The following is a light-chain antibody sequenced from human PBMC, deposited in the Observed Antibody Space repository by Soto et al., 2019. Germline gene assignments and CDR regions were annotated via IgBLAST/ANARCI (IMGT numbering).Light chain of an antibody. CDR3: QQYNNWPPWT. V-gene: IGKV3-11*01. J-gene: IGKJ1*01. Sequence: EIVLTQSPATLSLSPGERATLSCRASQSVNTYLGWYQQRPGQAPILLIYDASNRATGIPARFSGSGSGTDFTLTISSLEPEDFAVYYCQQYNNWPPWTFGQGTKVDI. CDR1: QSVNTY. CDR2: DAS.